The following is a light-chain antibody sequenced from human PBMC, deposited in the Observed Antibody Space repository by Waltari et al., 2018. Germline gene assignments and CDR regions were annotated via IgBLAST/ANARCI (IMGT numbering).Light chain of an antibody. J-gene: IGKJ1*01. CDR1: QSVSSY. V-gene: IGKV3-11*01. CDR2: DAS. CDR3: QQRTSWT. Sequence: EIVLTQSPATLSLSPGERATLSCRARQSVSSYLAWYQQKPGQAPRLLNYDASKRATGTPARFSGSGSGTEFTLTISSLESEDVAVYYCQQRTSWTFGQGTKVDIK.